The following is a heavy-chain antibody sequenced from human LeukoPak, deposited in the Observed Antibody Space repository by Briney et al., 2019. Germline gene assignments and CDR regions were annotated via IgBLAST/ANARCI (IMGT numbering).Heavy chain of an antibody. J-gene: IGHJ6*02. CDR1: GYSFPDYW. CDR2: IYPGDSDT. V-gene: IGHV5-51*01. D-gene: IGHD3-10*01. Sequence: GESLKISCKASGYSFPDYWIGWVRQPPGKGLEWMGIIYPGDSDTRYSPSFQGQVTSSADKSISTAYLQWSSLKASDIAMYYCARADQLRWFGDPRRPYYYGMDVWGQGTTVTVSS. CDR3: ARADQLRWFGDPRRPYYYGMDV.